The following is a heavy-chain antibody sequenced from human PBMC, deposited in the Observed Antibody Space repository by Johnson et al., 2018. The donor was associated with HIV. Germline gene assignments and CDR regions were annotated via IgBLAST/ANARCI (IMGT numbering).Heavy chain of an antibody. D-gene: IGHD1-26*01. CDR1: GFTVSSNY. Sequence: VQLVESGGGVVQPGRSLRLSCAASGFTVSSNYMSWVRQAPGKGLDWVSVIFSGGTTYYADSVKGRFTISRDNSKNTLYLQMNSLRAEDTAVYYCARDYLVGPTGGYIWGQGTMVTVSS. J-gene: IGHJ3*02. V-gene: IGHV3-66*02. CDR2: IFSGGTT. CDR3: ARDYLVGPTGGYI.